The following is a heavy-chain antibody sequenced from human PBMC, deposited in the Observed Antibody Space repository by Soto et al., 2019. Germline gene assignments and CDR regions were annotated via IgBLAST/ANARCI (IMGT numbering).Heavy chain of an antibody. J-gene: IGHJ5*01. V-gene: IGHV3-23*01. CDR2: ISGSGGST. D-gene: IGHD2-21*01. CDR3: VRALCGSSGCQGRDPFDS. CDR1: GFTFSSYA. Sequence: HPGGSLRLSCAASGFTFSSYAMSWVRQAPGKGLEWVSAISGSGGSTYYADSVKGRFTISRDNSQYTLYLQINSLTTDDTAVYYCVRALCGSSGCQGRDPFDSWGQGTLVTFSS.